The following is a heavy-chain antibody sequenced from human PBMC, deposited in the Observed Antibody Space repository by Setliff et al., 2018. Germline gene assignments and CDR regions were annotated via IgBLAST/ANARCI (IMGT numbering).Heavy chain of an antibody. CDR3: ATLAVAGTLDY. J-gene: IGHJ4*02. V-gene: IGHV1-18*01. CDR2: ISVYNGDT. CDR1: GYTFRNYA. Sequence: ASVKVSCKASGYTFRNYAFAWVRQAPGQGLEWVGWISVYNGDTNYAQKFQGRVTMTTDKSTSTAYMELRSLRSEDTAVYYCATLAVAGTLDYWGQGTLVTSPQ. D-gene: IGHD6-19*01.